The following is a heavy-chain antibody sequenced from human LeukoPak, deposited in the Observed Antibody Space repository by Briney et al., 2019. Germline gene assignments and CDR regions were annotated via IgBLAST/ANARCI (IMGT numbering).Heavy chain of an antibody. D-gene: IGHD2-15*01. CDR3: ARVVAARDYFDY. J-gene: IGHJ4*02. CDR1: GCTFSSYE. CDR2: ISSSGSTI. Sequence: PGGSLRLSCAASGCTFSSYEVNWVRQAPGKGLEWVSYISSSGSTIYYADSVKGRFTISRDNAKNSLYLQMNSLRAEDTAVYYCARVVAARDYFDYWGQGTPVTVSS. V-gene: IGHV3-48*03.